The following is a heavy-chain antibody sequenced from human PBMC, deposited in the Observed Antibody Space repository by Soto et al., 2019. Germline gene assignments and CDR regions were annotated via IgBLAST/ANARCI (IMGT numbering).Heavy chain of an antibody. CDR3: AHRRLGSGGWSTGDFDY. J-gene: IGHJ4*02. V-gene: IGHV2-5*02. CDR1: GFSLRSSGVG. Sequence: QITLRESGPTQLKSTETLTLTCTFSGFSLRSSGVGVGWIRQSPGKALEWLAFIYWDDDKFYSPSLKDRLTITKDTSKNQLVLSLTYMDPVDTGTYFCAHRRLGSGGWSTGDFDYWGPGTVVTVFS. D-gene: IGHD1-26*01. CDR2: IYWDDDK.